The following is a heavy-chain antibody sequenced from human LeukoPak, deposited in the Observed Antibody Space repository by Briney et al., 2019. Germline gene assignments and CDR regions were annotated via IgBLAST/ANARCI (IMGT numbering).Heavy chain of an antibody. V-gene: IGHV4-34*01. Sequence: PSETLSLTCAVYGGSFSGYYWSWIRQPPGKGLEWIGEINHSRSTNYNPSLKSRVTISVDTSKNQFSLKLSSVTAADTAVYYCARASRGGFWSGYYPFDYWGQGTLVTVSS. D-gene: IGHD3-3*01. CDR2: INHSRST. CDR3: ARASRGGFWSGYYPFDY. CDR1: GGSFSGYY. J-gene: IGHJ4*02.